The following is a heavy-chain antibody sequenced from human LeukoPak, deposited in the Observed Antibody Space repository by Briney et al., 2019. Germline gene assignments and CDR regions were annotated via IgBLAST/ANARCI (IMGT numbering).Heavy chain of an antibody. J-gene: IGHJ4*02. CDR3: AREDYFDYYDSSGYYMDY. CDR2: IYSGGST. V-gene: IGHV3-66*01. CDR1: GFTVSSNY. Sequence: GGSLRLSCAASGFTVSSNYMSWVRQAPGKGLEWVSVIYSGGSTYYADSVKGRFTISRDNSKNTLYLQMNSLRAEDTAVYYCAREDYFDYYDSSGYYMDYWGQGTLVTVSS. D-gene: IGHD3-22*01.